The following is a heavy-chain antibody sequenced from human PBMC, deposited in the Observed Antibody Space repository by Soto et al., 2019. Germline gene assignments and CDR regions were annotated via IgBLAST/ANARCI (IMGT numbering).Heavy chain of an antibody. Sequence: GSMGLSCAASGFTLSNFWMHGVRQVPGKGLVWVSRINDDGSRTKYADSVEGRLTISRDTAKNTLYLQMDSLRVEDTAVYYCVRDHHDYDFWSGNPRGYFDLWGRGTLVTVSS. V-gene: IGHV3-74*01. J-gene: IGHJ2*01. D-gene: IGHD3-3*01. CDR3: VRDHHDYDFWSGNPRGYFDL. CDR1: GFTLSNFW. CDR2: INDDGSRT.